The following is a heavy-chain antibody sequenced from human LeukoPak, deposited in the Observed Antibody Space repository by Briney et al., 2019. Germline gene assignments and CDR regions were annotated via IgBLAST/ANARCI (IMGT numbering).Heavy chain of an antibody. D-gene: IGHD3-10*01. CDR1: GYTFTSYY. Sequence: ASVKVSCKASGYTFTSYYIHWVRQAPGQGLEWMGIINPSGGSTSYAQKFQGRVTMTRDMSTSTVYMELSSLRSEDTAVYYCARSGGYYGSGSYCCYYYMDVWGKGTTVTVSS. CDR3: ARSGGYYGSGSYCCYYYMDV. CDR2: INPSGGST. V-gene: IGHV1-46*01. J-gene: IGHJ6*03.